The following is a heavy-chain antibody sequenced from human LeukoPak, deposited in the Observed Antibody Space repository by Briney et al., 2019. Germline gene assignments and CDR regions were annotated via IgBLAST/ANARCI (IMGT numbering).Heavy chain of an antibody. J-gene: IGHJ5*02. CDR1: GGSVTSYF. D-gene: IGHD3-10*01. Sequence: SETLSLTCNVSGGSVTSYFWSWIRQPPGKGLEWIGYMYYTGSSHYNPSLKSRVTISIDTSKNHFSLRLNSVTASDTAVYYCARHLSTYYDPWGQGTLVTVSS. V-gene: IGHV4-59*08. CDR3: ARHLSTYYDP. CDR2: MYYTGSS.